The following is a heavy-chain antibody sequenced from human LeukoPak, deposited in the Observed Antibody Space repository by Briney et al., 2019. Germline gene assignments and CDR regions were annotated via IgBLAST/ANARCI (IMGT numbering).Heavy chain of an antibody. V-gene: IGHV1-69*05. D-gene: IGHD3-22*01. CDR3: ARVRLGYDSSGYYLKGSAFDI. CDR2: IIPIFGTA. Sequence: SVKVSYKASGGTFSSYAISWVRQAPGQGLEWMGGIIPIFGTANYAQKFQGRVTITTDESTSTAYMELSSLRYEDTAVYYCARVRLGYDSSGYYLKGSAFDIWGQGTMVTVSS. J-gene: IGHJ3*02. CDR1: GGTFSSYA.